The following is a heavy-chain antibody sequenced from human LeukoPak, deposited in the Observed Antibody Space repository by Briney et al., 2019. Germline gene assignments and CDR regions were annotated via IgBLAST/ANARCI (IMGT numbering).Heavy chain of an antibody. CDR3: ARHNY. CDR1: GFTFSSYS. J-gene: IGHJ4*02. V-gene: IGHV3-48*02. Sequence: GGSLRLSCAASGFTFSSYSMNWVRQAPGKGLEWVSYISTSSSTRYYADSVKGRFTVSRDNAKNSLYLQMSGLRDDDTALYYCARHNYWGQGTLVTVSS. CDR2: ISTSSSTR.